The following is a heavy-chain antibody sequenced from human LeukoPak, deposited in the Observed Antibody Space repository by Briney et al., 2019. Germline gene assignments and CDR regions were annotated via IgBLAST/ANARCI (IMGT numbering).Heavy chain of an antibody. J-gene: IGHJ3*02. CDR3: AKDYYGSGSYYTVAFDI. CDR2: ISYDGSNE. Sequence: GGSLRLSCVASGFTFSTSAINWVRQAPGEGLEWVAVISYDGSNEYYADSVKGRFTISRDNSKDTLYLQMNSLRADDTAVYYCAKDYYGSGSYYTVAFDIWGQGTVVTVSS. D-gene: IGHD3-10*01. V-gene: IGHV3-30-3*01. CDR1: GFTFSTSA.